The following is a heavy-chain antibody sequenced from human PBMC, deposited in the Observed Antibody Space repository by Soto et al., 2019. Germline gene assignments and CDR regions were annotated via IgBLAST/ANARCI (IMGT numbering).Heavy chain of an antibody. CDR1: GTPFSSLC. J-gene: IGHJ6*02. CDR2: ISSSSSTI. Sequence: EVQLVESGGGLVQRGGSLEPPLAAFGTPFSSLCMKWVPPAPGKGVGGVSYISSSSSTIYYADSVKGRFTISRDNAKNSLYLQMNSLRAEDTAVYYCAFGEESRYYYYGMDVWGQGTTVTVSS. CDR3: AFGEESRYYYYGMDV. D-gene: IGHD3-10*01. V-gene: IGHV3-48*01.